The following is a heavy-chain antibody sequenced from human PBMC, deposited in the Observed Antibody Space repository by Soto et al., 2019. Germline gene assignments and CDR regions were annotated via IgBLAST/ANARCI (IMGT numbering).Heavy chain of an antibody. J-gene: IGHJ6*02. CDR1: GFSLSTSGVG. V-gene: IGHV2-5*02. Sequence: QITLKESGPTLVKPTQTLTLTCTFSGFSLSTSGVGVGWIRQPPGKALEWLALIYWDDDKRYSPSLKSRLTIIKAXSKNQVVLTMTNMDPVDTATYYCAHSQGYYYGMDVWGQGTTVTVSS. CDR2: IYWDDDK. CDR3: AHSQGYYYGMDV.